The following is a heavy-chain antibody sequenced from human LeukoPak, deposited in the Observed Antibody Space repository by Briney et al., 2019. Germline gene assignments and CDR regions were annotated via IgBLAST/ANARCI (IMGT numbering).Heavy chain of an antibody. CDR1: GFTFSSYG. J-gene: IGHJ4*02. V-gene: IGHV3-30*18. Sequence: PGRSLRLSCAASGFTFSSYGMHWVRQAPGKELEWVAVISYDGSNKYYADPVKGRFTISRDNSKNTLYLQMNSLRAEDTAVYYCAKDDYGDNDLDYWGQGTLVTVSS. D-gene: IGHD4-17*01. CDR2: ISYDGSNK. CDR3: AKDDYGDNDLDY.